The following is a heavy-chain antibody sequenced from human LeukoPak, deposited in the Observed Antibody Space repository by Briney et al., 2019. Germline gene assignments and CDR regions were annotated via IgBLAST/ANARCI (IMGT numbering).Heavy chain of an antibody. CDR1: GGSISSGGYY. Sequence: PSETLSLTCTVSGGSISSGGYYWSWIRQHPGKGLEWIGYIYYSGSTYYNPSLKSRVTISVDTSKNQFSLKLSSVTAADTAVYYCARVRSGSTSCGNDYWGQGTLVTVSS. CDR2: IYYSGST. D-gene: IGHD2-2*01. V-gene: IGHV4-31*03. J-gene: IGHJ4*02. CDR3: ARVRSGSTSCGNDY.